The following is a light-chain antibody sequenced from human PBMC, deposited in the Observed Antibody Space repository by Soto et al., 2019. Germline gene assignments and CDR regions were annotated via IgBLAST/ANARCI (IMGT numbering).Light chain of an antibody. CDR2: EVN. J-gene: IGLJ1*01. V-gene: IGLV2-14*01. CDR3: SSYTRNSSVV. Sequence: QSVLTQPASVSGSPGQSITLSCTGTSNDIGVYIYVSWYQQHPGQAPKLMIYEVNTRPSGVSDRFSGSKSGNTASLTISGLQGEDEADYYCSSYTRNSSVVFGTGTKVTVL. CDR1: SNDIGVYIY.